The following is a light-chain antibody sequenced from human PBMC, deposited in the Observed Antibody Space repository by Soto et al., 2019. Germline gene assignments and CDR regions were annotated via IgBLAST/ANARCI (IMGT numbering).Light chain of an antibody. V-gene: IGKV1-5*03. CDR2: KAS. J-gene: IGKJ1*01. CDR1: QSISSW. Sequence: DIQMTQSPSTLSASVGDRVTITCRASQSISSWLAWYQQKPGTAPKLLIYKASTLHSGVPSRFSGSGSRTEFTLTISSLQPDDSATYYCQQYNDNWTFGQGTKVEIK. CDR3: QQYNDNWT.